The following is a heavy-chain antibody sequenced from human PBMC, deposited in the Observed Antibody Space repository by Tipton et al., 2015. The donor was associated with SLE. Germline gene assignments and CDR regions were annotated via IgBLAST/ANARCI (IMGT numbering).Heavy chain of an antibody. CDR3: ARMGYCVTAPCARDDAFHI. CDR2: IYYSGST. Sequence: TLSLTCAVYGGSFSGHYWSWIRQPPGKGLEWIGYIYYSGSTNYNPSLKSRVTISVDTSKNQFSLRLSSVTAADTALYYCARMGYCVTAPCARDDAFHIWGQGTMVTVSS. D-gene: IGHD2-15*01. CDR1: GGSFSGHY. J-gene: IGHJ3*02. V-gene: IGHV4-59*11.